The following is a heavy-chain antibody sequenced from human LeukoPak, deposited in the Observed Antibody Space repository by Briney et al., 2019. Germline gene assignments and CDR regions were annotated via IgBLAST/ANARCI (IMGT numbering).Heavy chain of an antibody. D-gene: IGHD2-2*01. CDR1: GFSLSINA. Sequence: PGGSLRLSCAVSGFSLSINAMCWVRQAPGKGLEWVSGLSRDADKTYYADSVQGQFTISRDTSKNTLYLQMDTLRVEDTAIYYCAKEEVPNDYWGQGTLVTVSS. CDR3: AKEEVPNDY. CDR2: LSRDADKT. J-gene: IGHJ4*02. V-gene: IGHV3-23*01.